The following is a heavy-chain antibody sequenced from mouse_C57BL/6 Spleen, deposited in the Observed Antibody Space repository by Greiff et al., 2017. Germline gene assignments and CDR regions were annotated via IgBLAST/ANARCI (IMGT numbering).Heavy chain of an antibody. CDR2: IYPRSGNT. CDR3: ANYGDYGSSYGLDY. J-gene: IGHJ2*01. CDR1: GYTFTSYG. D-gene: IGHD1-1*01. Sequence: VQLQQSGAELARPGASVKLSCKASGYTFTSYGISWVKQRTGQGLEWIGEIYPRSGNTYYNEKFKGKATLTADKSSSTAYMELRSLTSEDSAVYFCANYGDYGSSYGLDYWGQGTTLTVSS. V-gene: IGHV1-81*01.